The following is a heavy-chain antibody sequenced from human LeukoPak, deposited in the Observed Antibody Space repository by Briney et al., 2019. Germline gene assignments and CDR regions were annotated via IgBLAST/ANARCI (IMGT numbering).Heavy chain of an antibody. V-gene: IGHV3-11*06. CDR3: ARDMRPVAGTYDY. CDR2: SSSSSSYT. D-gene: IGHD6-19*01. Sequence: GGSLRLSCAASGFTFSDYYMSWIRQAPGEGLEWVSYSSSSSSYTNYADSVKARFTISRANAKNYLYLKMHSLRDEATAVYYCARDMRPVAGTYDYWGQGTLVTVSS. J-gene: IGHJ4*02. CDR1: GFTFSDYY.